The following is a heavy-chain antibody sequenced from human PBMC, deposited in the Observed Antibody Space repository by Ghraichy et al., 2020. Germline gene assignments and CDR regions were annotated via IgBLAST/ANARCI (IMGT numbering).Heavy chain of an antibody. CDR1: GGSISSYY. CDR2: TSDSGSP. D-gene: IGHD1-26*01. CDR3: AGRNRYSGSYSY. J-gene: IGHJ4*02. Sequence: SETLSLTCIVSGGSISSYYWGWIRQPPGKGLEWIGYTSDSGSPNYNPSLKSRVTISLDTSTRQFFLNLRSVTAADTAVYYCAGRNRYSGSYSYWGQGTLVTISS. V-gene: IGHV4-59*08.